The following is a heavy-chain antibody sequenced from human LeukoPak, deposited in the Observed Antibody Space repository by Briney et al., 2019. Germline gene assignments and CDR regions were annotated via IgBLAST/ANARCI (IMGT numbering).Heavy chain of an antibody. D-gene: IGHD2-15*01. J-gene: IGHJ4*02. Sequence: GSLRLSCATSGFTFSSYSMNWVRQAPGKGLEWLSYPDGSSTTIHYADSVKGRFSNSRDNAKNSVCLQMNSLRDEDTAVYFCARFRSGSSCLDSWGQGTLVTVSS. V-gene: IGHV3-48*02. CDR2: PDGSSTTI. CDR1: GFTFSSYS. CDR3: ARFRSGSSCLDS.